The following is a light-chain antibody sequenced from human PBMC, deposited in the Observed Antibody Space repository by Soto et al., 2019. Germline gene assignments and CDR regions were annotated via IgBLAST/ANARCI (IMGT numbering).Light chain of an antibody. J-gene: IGKJ1*01. V-gene: IGKV1-5*01. CDR1: QSVTNW. Sequence: DIPMTQSPSSLSAFVGDGVTITCRASQSVTNWLAWYQQKPGKAPKLLISEASILESGVPSRFSGSGSGTEFTLTISSLQPEDSASYYCQHYTSYYPAFGQGTKVEI. CDR3: QHYTSYYPA. CDR2: EAS.